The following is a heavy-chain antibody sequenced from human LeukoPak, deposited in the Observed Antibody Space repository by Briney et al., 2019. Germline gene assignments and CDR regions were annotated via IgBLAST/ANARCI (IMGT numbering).Heavy chain of an antibody. Sequence: GGSLRLSCAASGFIFSSYGMHWVRQAPGKGLEWVAVISYDGSNKYYADSVKGRFTISRDNSKNTLYLQMNSLRAEDTAVYYCAKTLRGMDVWGQGTTVTVSS. V-gene: IGHV3-30*18. J-gene: IGHJ6*02. CDR3: AKTLRGMDV. CDR1: GFIFSSYG. CDR2: ISYDGSNK.